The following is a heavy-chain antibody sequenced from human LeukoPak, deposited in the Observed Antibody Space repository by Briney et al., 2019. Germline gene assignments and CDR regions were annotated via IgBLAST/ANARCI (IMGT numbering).Heavy chain of an antibody. CDR1: GFTFSSYA. J-gene: IGHJ4*02. V-gene: IGHV3-30-3*01. Sequence: GGSLRLSCAASGFTFSSYAMHWVRQAPGKGLEWVAVISYDGSNKYYADSVKGRFTISRDNSKNTLYLQMNSLRAEDTAVYYCARLQFVSSLDDYWGQGTLVTVSS. CDR2: ISYDGSNK. CDR3: ARLQFVSSLDDY. D-gene: IGHD4-11*01.